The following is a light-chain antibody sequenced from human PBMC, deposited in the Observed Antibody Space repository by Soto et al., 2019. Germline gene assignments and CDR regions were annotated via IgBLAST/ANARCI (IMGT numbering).Light chain of an antibody. V-gene: IGKV3-15*01. CDR3: QQYNNWPRT. Sequence: EVVMTQSPATLSVSPGERATLSCRASQTVFSNLAWYQQKPGQAPRLLIYGASTRATGVPARFSGSGSATEFTLTISSLQSEDFAVYYCQQYNNWPRTFGQGTMVEI. CDR1: QTVFSN. J-gene: IGKJ1*01. CDR2: GAS.